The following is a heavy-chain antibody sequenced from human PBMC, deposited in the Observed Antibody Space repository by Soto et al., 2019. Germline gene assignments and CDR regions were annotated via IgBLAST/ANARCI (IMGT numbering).Heavy chain of an antibody. CDR2: VYYSGNT. Sequence: PSETLSLTCTVSGGSVRSGRYYWSWIRQPPGKGLEWIGYVYYSGNTNYNPSLKSRATISIDTFNDQFSLKLTSVTAADTAVYYCARADPDASVGYWGQGTLVTVSS. D-gene: IGHD2-15*01. V-gene: IGHV4-61*01. CDR1: GGSVRSGRYY. CDR3: ARADPDASVGY. J-gene: IGHJ4*02.